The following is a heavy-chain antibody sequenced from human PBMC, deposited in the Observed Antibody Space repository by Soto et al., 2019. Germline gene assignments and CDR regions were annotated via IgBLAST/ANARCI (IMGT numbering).Heavy chain of an antibody. J-gene: IGHJ6*02. D-gene: IGHD2-15*01. CDR3: ARLGRYCSGGSCYSAPYYYYYYGMDV. Sequence: GESLKISCKGSGYSFTSYWIGWVRQMPGKGLEWMGIIYPGDSDTRYSPSFQGQVTISADKSISTAYLQWSSLEASDTAMYYCARLGRYCSGGSCYSAPYYYYYYGMDVWGQGTTVTVSS. V-gene: IGHV5-51*03. CDR2: IYPGDSDT. CDR1: GYSFTSYW.